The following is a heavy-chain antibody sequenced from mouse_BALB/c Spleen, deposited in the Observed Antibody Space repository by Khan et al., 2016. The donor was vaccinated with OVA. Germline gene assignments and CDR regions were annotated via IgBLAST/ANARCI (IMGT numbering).Heavy chain of an antibody. Sequence: VQLQESGAELVRPGASVKLSCKTSGYSFTSYWIHWVKQRSGQGLEWIARIYPGTDNTYYTEKVKDRATLTADNSSSTAYMQLSSLKSEDSAVYFCAREEALYYFDYGGQGTTLTVSS. CDR3: AREEALYYFDY. J-gene: IGHJ2*01. CDR1: GYSFTSYW. D-gene: IGHD3-2*02. V-gene: IGHV1S132*01. CDR2: IYPGTDNT.